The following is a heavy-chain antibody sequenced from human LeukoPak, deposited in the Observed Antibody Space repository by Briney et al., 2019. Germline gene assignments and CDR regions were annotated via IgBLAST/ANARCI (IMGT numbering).Heavy chain of an antibody. Sequence: SETLSLTCTVSAGSISSNSYYWGWIRQPPGKGLEWIGSIFYSGTTYYNPSLQSRVTISVDKSKNQFSLKLSSVATADPPVYYCARDLGGSASSDAFDIWGQGTMVTVSS. CDR2: IFYSGTT. CDR1: AGSISSNSYY. V-gene: IGHV4-39*07. D-gene: IGHD1-26*01. CDR3: ARDLGGSASSDAFDI. J-gene: IGHJ3*02.